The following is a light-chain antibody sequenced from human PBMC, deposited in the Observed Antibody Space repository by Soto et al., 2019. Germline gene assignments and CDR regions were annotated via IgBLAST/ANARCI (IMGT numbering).Light chain of an antibody. Sequence: DVVLTQSPLSLSVTLGQPASISCGSSRSLVHSDGNIYLIWFQQRPGQSPRRLIYQVSNRDSRVPDRFSGSGSVTDFTLKISRVEAEDVGVYYCLQATHWPHTFGQGTKVDIK. CDR3: LQATHWPHT. V-gene: IGKV2-30*02. CDR2: QVS. CDR1: RSLVHSDGNIY. J-gene: IGKJ2*01.